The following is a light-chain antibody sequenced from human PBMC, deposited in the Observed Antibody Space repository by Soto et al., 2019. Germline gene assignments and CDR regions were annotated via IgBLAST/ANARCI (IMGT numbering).Light chain of an antibody. J-gene: IGKJ4*01. CDR1: QSVSSN. Sequence: EMVMTQSPATLSVSPGERATLSCRASQSVSSNLAWYQQKPGQAPRLLIYGASTRATGIPARFSGSGSGTEFTLTISSLQPEDVATYYCQKYNSVPVTFGGGTKVDIK. CDR2: GAS. CDR3: QKYNSVPVT. V-gene: IGKV3-15*01.